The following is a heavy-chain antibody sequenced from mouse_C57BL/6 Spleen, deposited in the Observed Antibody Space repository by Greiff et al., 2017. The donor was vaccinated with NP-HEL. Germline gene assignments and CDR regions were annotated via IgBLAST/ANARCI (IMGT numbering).Heavy chain of an antibody. CDR1: GYTFTEYT. V-gene: IGHV1-62-2*01. D-gene: IGHD1-1*01. J-gene: IGHJ4*01. CDR2: FYPGSGSI. Sequence: QVQLQQSGAELVKPGASVKLSCKASGYTFTEYTIHWVKQRSGQGLEWIGWFYPGSGSIKYNEKFKDKATLTADKSSSTVYMELSRLTSEDSAVYVCARDEGREYYGSSYNAMDYWGQGTSVTVSS. CDR3: ARDEGREYYGSSYNAMDY.